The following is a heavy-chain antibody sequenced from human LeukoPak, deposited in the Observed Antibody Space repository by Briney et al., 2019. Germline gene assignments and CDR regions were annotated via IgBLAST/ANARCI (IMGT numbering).Heavy chain of an antibody. D-gene: IGHD2-15*01. J-gene: IGHJ4*02. CDR2: ISSSSTYI. Sequence: PGGSLRLSCAASGFTFSSYSMNWVPQGPGKGLEGVSSISSSSTYIYYADPVKGRFTISRDNAKNSLYLQMSSLRADDTAVYYCATPTLGYCSGGSCRTSDYWGQGTLVTVSS. CDR1: GFTFSSYS. V-gene: IGHV3-21*01. CDR3: ATPTLGYCSGGSCRTSDY.